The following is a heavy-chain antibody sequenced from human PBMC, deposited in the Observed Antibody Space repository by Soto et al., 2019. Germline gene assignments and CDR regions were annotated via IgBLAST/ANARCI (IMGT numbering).Heavy chain of an antibody. J-gene: IGHJ6*02. D-gene: IGHD1-26*01. CDR2: IVVGSGNT. CDR1: GFTFTSSA. Sequence: SVKVSCKASGFTFTSSAVQWVRQARGQRLEWIGWIVVGSGNTNYAQKFQERVTITRDMSTSTAYMELSSLRSEDTAVYYCAAGGYSFSGSYSGGYYGMDVWGQGTTVTVAS. CDR3: AAGGYSFSGSYSGGYYGMDV. V-gene: IGHV1-58*01.